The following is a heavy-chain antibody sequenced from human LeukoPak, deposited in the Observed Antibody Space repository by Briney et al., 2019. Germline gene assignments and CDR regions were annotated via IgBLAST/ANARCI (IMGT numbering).Heavy chain of an antibody. D-gene: IGHD3-10*01. CDR2: IYTSGST. Sequence: SETLSLTCTVSGGSISSYYWSWIRQPAGKGLEWIGRIYTSGSTNYNPSLKSRVTMSVDTSKNQFSLKLSSVTAADTAVYYCARHLYPPMVRGVQPFDYWGQGTLVTVSS. J-gene: IGHJ4*02. CDR3: ARHLYPPMVRGVQPFDY. V-gene: IGHV4-4*07. CDR1: GGSISSYY.